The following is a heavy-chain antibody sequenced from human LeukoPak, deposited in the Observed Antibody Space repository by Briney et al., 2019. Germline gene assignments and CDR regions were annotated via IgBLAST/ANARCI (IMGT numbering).Heavy chain of an antibody. CDR1: GFTFSSYS. J-gene: IGHJ4*02. Sequence: GGSLRLSCAASGFTFSSYSMNWVRQAPGKGLEWVSSISSSSSYIYYAGSVKGRFAISRENAKNSLYLQMNSLRAGDTAVYYCARGRFGYNSNWLPFDYWGQGILVTVSS. V-gene: IGHV3-21*03. CDR2: ISSSSSYI. CDR3: ARGRFGYNSNWLPFDY. D-gene: IGHD6-13*01.